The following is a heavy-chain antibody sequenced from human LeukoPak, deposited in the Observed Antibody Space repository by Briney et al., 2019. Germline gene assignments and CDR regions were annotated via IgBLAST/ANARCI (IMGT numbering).Heavy chain of an antibody. V-gene: IGHV3-11*01. CDR2: ISSSGITI. Sequence: PGGSLRLSCVVSGLTFSDNQMAWIRQAPGKGLEWVSHISSSGITIYYVDSVKGRFTISRDNSKNTLYLQMNSLRAEDTAVYYCANTDYYGSGSSSIPLFDYWGQGTLVTVSS. D-gene: IGHD3-10*01. J-gene: IGHJ4*02. CDR1: GLTFSDNQ. CDR3: ANTDYYGSGSSSIPLFDY.